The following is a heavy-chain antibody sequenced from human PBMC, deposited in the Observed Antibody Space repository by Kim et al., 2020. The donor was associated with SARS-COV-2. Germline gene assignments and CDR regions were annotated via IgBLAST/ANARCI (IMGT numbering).Heavy chain of an antibody. CDR3: ARHRHYYDSSGFYRDAFDI. Sequence: SVKVSCKASGGTFSSYAISWVRQAPGQGLEWMGGIIPIFGTANYAQKFQGRVTITADESTSTAYMELSSLRSEDTAVYYCARHRHYYDSSGFYRDAFDIWGHGTMVTVSS. V-gene: IGHV1-69*13. J-gene: IGHJ3*02. CDR2: IIPIFGTA. D-gene: IGHD3-22*01. CDR1: GGTFSSYA.